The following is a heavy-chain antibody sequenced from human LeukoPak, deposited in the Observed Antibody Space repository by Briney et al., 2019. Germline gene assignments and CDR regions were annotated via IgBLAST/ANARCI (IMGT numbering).Heavy chain of an antibody. CDR3: ASGTYSSSFAY. D-gene: IGHD4-11*01. CDR2: IYHSGST. J-gene: IGHJ4*02. Sequence: ASETLSLTCAVSGYSISSGYYWGWIRLPPGKGLEWIGSIYHSGSTYYNPSLKSRVTISVATSKNQFSLKLSSVTAADTAVYYCASGTYSSSFAYWGQGTLVTVSS. V-gene: IGHV4-38-2*01. CDR1: GYSISSGYY.